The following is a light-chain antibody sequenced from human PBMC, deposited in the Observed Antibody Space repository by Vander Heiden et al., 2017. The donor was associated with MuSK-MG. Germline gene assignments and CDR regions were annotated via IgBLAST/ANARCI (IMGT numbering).Light chain of an antibody. CDR1: QSISSSY. V-gene: IGKV3-20*01. Sequence: EIVLTQSPVTLSLSPGERATLSCRASQSISSSYLAWYLQKPGQAPRLLIYGASSRATGIPDRFSGSGSGTDFTLTISRLEPEDFAVYYCQQYGGSPMYTFGQGTKLEIK. CDR2: GAS. CDR3: QQYGGSPMYT. J-gene: IGKJ2*01.